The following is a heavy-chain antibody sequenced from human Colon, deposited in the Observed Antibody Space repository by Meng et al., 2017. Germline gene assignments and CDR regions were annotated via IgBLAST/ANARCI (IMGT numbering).Heavy chain of an antibody. V-gene: IGHV4-31*03. CDR1: GDSITSGGYY. J-gene: IGHJ5*01. D-gene: IGHD2-15*01. CDR3: ARVVSLVVKGYWFDS. CDR2: IDHSGTT. Sequence: GQLLESGPGLGKPSQTLSLTCNVSGDSITSGGYYWSWIRQHPGKGLEWIGYIDHSGTTYDNPSLKTRLTMSVDTSKNQFSLKLTSVTAADTAVYYCARVVSLVVKGYWFDSWGQGTLVTVSS.